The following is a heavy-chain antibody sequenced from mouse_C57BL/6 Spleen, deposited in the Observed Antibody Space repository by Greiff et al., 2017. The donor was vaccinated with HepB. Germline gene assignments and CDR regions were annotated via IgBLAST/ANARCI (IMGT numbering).Heavy chain of an antibody. CDR3: ARAYYSNYAMDY. CDR1: GYSITSGYD. Sequence: EVKVVESGPGMVKPSQSLSLTCTVTGYSITSGYDWHWIRHFPGNKLEWMGYISYSGSTNYNPSLKSRISITHDTSKNHFFLKLNSVTTEDTATYYCARAYYSNYAMDYWGQGTSVTVSS. D-gene: IGHD2-5*01. J-gene: IGHJ4*01. CDR2: ISYSGST. V-gene: IGHV3-1*01.